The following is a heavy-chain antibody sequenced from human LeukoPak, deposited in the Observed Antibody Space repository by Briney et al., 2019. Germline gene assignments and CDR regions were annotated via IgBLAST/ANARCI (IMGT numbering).Heavy chain of an antibody. CDR1: GFTFSIYS. D-gene: IGHD3-10*01. J-gene: IGHJ2*01. V-gene: IGHV3-23*01. CDR3: AKILSSMYFDL. Sequence: GGSLRLSCEASGFTFSIYSISWFRQAPGKGLEWVSTISGTTYYADSVKGRFSISRDNSKSTLFLQMNNLRAEDTAVYYCAKILSSMYFDLWGRGALVTVSS. CDR2: ISGTT.